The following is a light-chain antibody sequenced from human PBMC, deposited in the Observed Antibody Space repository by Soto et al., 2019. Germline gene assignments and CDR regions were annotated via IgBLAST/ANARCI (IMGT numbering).Light chain of an antibody. CDR2: DAS. CDR3: QQYNNWPPLT. V-gene: IGKV3-15*01. Sequence: EIVMTQSPATLSVSPGERATLSCRASQSVSSNFAWYQQKPGQAPRLLIYDASTRATGIPARFSGSGSGTAFTLTISSLQSEDFVVYYCQQYNNWPPLTFGGGTKVEIK. J-gene: IGKJ4*01. CDR1: QSVSSN.